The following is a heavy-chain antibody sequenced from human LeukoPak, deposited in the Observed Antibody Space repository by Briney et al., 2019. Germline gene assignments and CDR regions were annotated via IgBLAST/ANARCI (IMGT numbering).Heavy chain of an antibody. V-gene: IGHV3-23*01. CDR2: ISASGGST. D-gene: IGHD2-2*01. Sequence: PGGSLTLSCAASGFPFGSFAMSWVRQAPGKGLEWVSSISASGGSTWYADSVKGRCTISRDNSKSTLYLQMNSLRAEDTAVYYCARDLEYPYYFDSWGQGTLLTVSS. CDR3: ARDLEYPYYFDS. CDR1: GFPFGSFA. J-gene: IGHJ4*02.